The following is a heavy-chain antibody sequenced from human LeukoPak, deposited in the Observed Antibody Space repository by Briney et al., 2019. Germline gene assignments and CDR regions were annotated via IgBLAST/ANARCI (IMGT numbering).Heavy chain of an antibody. V-gene: IGHV4-34*01. D-gene: IGHD5-24*01. J-gene: IGHJ4*02. CDR1: GGSFSGYY. CDR2: INHSGST. CDR3: ARDKRWLQSQFDY. Sequence: SETLSLTCAVYGGSFSGYYWSWIRQPQGKGLEWIGEINHSGSTNYNPSLKSRVTISVDTSKNQFSLKLSSVTAADTAVYYCARDKRWLQSQFDYWGQGTLVTVSS.